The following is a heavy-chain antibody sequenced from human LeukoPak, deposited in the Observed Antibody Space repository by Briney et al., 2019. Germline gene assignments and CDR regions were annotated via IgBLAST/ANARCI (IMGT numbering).Heavy chain of an antibody. J-gene: IGHJ4*02. D-gene: IGHD3-16*01. V-gene: IGHV3-30*18. CDR1: GFTFSSYG. CDR2: ISYDGSNK. Sequence: QPGGSLRLSCAASGFTFSSYGMHWVRQAPGKGLEWVAVISYDGSNKYYADSVKGRFTISRDNSKNTLYLQMNGLRAEDTAVYYCAKDLQGGAFDYWGQGTLVTVSS. CDR3: AKDLQGGAFDY.